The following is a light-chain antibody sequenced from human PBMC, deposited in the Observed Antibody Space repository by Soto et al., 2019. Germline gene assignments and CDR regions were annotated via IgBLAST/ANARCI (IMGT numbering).Light chain of an antibody. J-gene: IGKJ4*01. V-gene: IGKV1-12*01. CDR2: TAS. Sequence: DIQMTQSPSSVSASVGDRVTITCRASQGISSWLAWYQQKPGKAPNLLIHTASSLQSGVPSRFNVSGAGTDCTLAISSLQPEEFATYYCQQANSFPLALGGGTKVEIK. CDR3: QQANSFPLA. CDR1: QGISSW.